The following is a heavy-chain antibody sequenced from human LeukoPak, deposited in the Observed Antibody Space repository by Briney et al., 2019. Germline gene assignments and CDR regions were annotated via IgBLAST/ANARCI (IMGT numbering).Heavy chain of an antibody. CDR2: IIPIFGTA. CDR1: GGTFSSYA. D-gene: IGHD1-26*01. CDR3: ASELGATNYYYYYMDV. Sequence: ASVKVSCXASGGTFSSYAISWVRQAPGQGLEWMGRIIPIFGTANYAQKFQGRVTITTDESTSTAYMELSSLRSEDTAVYYCASELGATNYYYYYMDVWGKGTTVTVSS. J-gene: IGHJ6*03. V-gene: IGHV1-69*05.